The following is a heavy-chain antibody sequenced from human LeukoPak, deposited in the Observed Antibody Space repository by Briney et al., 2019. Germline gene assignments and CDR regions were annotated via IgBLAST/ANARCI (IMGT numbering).Heavy chain of an antibody. CDR2: INHSGST. D-gene: IGHD2-21*02. CDR3: ARGPYCGGDCYSHLDY. V-gene: IGHV4-34*01. Sequence: SETLSLTCAVYGGSFSGYYWSWIRQPPGKGLEWIGEINHSGSTNYNPSLKSRVTISVDTSKNQFSLKLSSVTAADAAVYYCARGPYCGGDCYSHLDYWGQGTLVTVSS. CDR1: GGSFSGYY. J-gene: IGHJ4*02.